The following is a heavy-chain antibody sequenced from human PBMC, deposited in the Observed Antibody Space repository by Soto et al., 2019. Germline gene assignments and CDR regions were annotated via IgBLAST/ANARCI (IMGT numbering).Heavy chain of an antibody. D-gene: IGHD2-15*01. CDR3: ARDQYCSGGSCYWGDDAFDI. J-gene: IGHJ3*02. V-gene: IGHV1-46*01. Sequence: GTSVKVSCKASAYTFTSYYMHWVRQAPGQGLEWMGMINPSGDTTRYAQRFQGRVIMTRDTSASTAYMELSSLRSEDTAVYYCARDQYCSGGSCYWGDDAFDIWGQGTMVTVSS. CDR1: AYTFTSYY. CDR2: INPSGDTT.